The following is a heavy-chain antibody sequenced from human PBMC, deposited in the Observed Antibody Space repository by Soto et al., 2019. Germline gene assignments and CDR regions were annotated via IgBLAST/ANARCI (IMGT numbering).Heavy chain of an antibody. V-gene: IGHV3-73*01. D-gene: IGHD5-12*01. CDR1: GLIFSVSA. Sequence: EVQLVESGGGLVQPGGSQKLSCAACGLIFSVSAMHWVRRVSGKGVEGVGRIRSKANSYATAYAASVKGRFTISRDDSKNTAYLQMNSLKTEDTAVYYCTSERGMATFDYWGQGTLVTVSS. J-gene: IGHJ4*02. CDR3: TSERGMATFDY. CDR2: IRSKANSYAT.